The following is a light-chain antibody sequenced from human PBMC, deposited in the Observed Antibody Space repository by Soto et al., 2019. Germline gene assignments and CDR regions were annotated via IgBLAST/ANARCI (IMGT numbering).Light chain of an antibody. V-gene: IGKV3-20*01. CDR3: QQYDRSPYI. CDR1: QSVSSNN. CDR2: GAS. J-gene: IGKJ2*01. Sequence: EIVLTQSPGTLSLSPGERGTLSCRASQSVSSNNLAWYQQTPGQAPRLLIYGASSRVPGIPDRFSGSGSGTDFTLTISRLEPEASAVYYCQQYDRSPYIFCQGTNLEIK.